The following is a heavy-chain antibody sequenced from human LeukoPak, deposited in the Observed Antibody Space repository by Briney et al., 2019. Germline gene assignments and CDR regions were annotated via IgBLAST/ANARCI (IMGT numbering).Heavy chain of an antibody. CDR3: ARRSDILSYSFDI. CDR2: IFYSGST. J-gene: IGHJ3*02. D-gene: IGHD3-9*01. Sequence: PSETLSLTCTVSGGSISSSTYYWGWIRQPPGKGLEWIGSIFYSGSTYYNPSLKSRVTISVDTSKNQVSLRLSSVTAADTAVYYCARRSDILSYSFDIWGQGTTVTVSS. CDR1: GGSISSSTYY. V-gene: IGHV4-39*01.